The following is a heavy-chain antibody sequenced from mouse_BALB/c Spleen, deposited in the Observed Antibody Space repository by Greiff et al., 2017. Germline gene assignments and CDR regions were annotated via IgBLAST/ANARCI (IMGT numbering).Heavy chain of an antibody. Sequence: QVQLKESGAELVRPGTSVKISCKASGYTFTNYWLGWVKQRPGHGLEWIGDIYPGGGYTNYNEKFKGKATLTADTSSSTAYMQLSSLTSEDSAVYFCARWYDYFDYWGQVTTLTVSS. CDR1: GYTFTNYW. CDR2: IYPGGGYT. J-gene: IGHJ2*01. CDR3: ARWYDYFDY. V-gene: IGHV1-63*02. D-gene: IGHD2-3*01.